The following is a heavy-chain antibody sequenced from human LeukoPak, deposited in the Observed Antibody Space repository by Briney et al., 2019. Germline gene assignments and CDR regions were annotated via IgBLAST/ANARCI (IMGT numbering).Heavy chain of an antibody. V-gene: IGHV3-7*01. D-gene: IGHD3-16*02. CDR1: GFTFSSFW. CDR2: INQGGGEK. J-gene: IGHJ4*02. Sequence: GGSLRLSCATSGFTFSSFWMSWVRQAPGKGLEWVANINQGGGEKNYVDSVKGRFTNSRDSAKSSLYLQMNSLRAEDTAVYYCARDPIRGDRYNFAFWGQGTLVTVST. CDR3: ARDPIRGDRYNFAF.